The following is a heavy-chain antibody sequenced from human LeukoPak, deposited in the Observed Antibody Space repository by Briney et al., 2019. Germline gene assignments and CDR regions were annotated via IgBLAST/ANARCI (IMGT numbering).Heavy chain of an antibody. J-gene: IGHJ4*02. Sequence: SETLSLTCTVSGGSISSYCWGWIRQPAGKGLEWIGRIYTSGSTNYNPSLKSRVTMSVDTSKNQFSLKLSSETAADTAVYYCARFDCSSTSCYDYWGQGTLVTVSS. V-gene: IGHV4-4*07. CDR2: IYTSGST. CDR1: GGSISSYC. CDR3: ARFDCSSTSCYDY. D-gene: IGHD2-2*01.